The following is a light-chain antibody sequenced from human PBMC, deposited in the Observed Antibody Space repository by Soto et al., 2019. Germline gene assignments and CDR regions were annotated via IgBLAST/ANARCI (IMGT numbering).Light chain of an antibody. V-gene: IGLV1-40*01. J-gene: IGLJ2*01. Sequence: QSVLTQPPSVSGAPGQRVTISCTGSSSNIGAGYDVHWYQQLPGTAPKLLIYGNSNRTSGVPDRFSGSKSGTSASLAITGLQAEDDADYYCQSYDSSLSGSVVFGGWTKLTVL. CDR1: SSNIGAGYD. CDR2: GNS. CDR3: QSYDSSLSGSVV.